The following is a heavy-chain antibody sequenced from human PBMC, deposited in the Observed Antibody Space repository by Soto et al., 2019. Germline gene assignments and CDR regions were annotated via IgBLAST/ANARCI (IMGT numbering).Heavy chain of an antibody. CDR1: GYSFTSYW. Sequence: PGESLKISCKGSGYSFTSYWIGWVRQMPGKGLEWMGIIYPGDSDTRYSPSFQGQVTISADKSISTAYLQWSSLKASDTAMYYCARHFPRLHRYCSGGSCLVGENWFDPWGQGTLVTVSS. J-gene: IGHJ5*02. D-gene: IGHD2-15*01. CDR2: IYPGDSDT. CDR3: ARHFPRLHRYCSGGSCLVGENWFDP. V-gene: IGHV5-51*01.